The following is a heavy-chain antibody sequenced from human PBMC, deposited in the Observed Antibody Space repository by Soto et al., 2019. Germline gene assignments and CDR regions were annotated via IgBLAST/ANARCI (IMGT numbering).Heavy chain of an antibody. CDR3: ARHPRDSSGEADY. D-gene: IGHD6-19*01. V-gene: IGHV4-59*08. J-gene: IGHJ4*02. CDR2: IYYSGST. Sequence: PSETLSLTCTVSGGSISSYYWGWIRKPPGKGLEWIGYIYYSGSTNYNPSLKSRVTISVDTSKNQFSLKLSSVTAADTAVYYCARHPRDSSGEADYWGQGTLVTVSS. CDR1: GGSISSYY.